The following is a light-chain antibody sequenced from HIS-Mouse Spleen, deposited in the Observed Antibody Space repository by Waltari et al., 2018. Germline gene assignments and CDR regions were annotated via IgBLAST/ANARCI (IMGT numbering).Light chain of an antibody. V-gene: IGKV1-5*03. J-gene: IGKJ1*01. CDR2: KAS. Sequence: DIQMTQSPSTLSASVGERVTITCRASQSVSSWLAWYQQKPGKAPKPLIYKASRLESGVPSRFSSSGSGTEFTLTISSLQPDDFATYYCQQYNSYSRTFGQGTKVEIK. CDR1: QSVSSW. CDR3: QQYNSYSRT.